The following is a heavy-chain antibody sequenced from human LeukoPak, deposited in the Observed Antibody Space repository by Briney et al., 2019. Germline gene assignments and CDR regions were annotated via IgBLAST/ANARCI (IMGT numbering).Heavy chain of an antibody. J-gene: IGHJ6*02. Sequence: SETLSLTCTVSGGSISSYYWSWIRQPPREGLEWIGHIYYSGSTNYNPSLKSRVTISVDTSKNQFSLKLSSVTAADTAVYYCARDYAPNSYYYYGMDVWGQGTTVTVSS. CDR3: ARDYAPNSYYYYGMDV. CDR2: IYYSGST. D-gene: IGHD2/OR15-2a*01. CDR1: GGSISSYY. V-gene: IGHV4-59*01.